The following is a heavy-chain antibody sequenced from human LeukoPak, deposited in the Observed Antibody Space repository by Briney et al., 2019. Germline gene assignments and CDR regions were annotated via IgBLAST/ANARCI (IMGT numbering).Heavy chain of an antibody. D-gene: IGHD6-6*01. CDR2: INSDGSST. V-gene: IGHV3-74*01. CDR1: GFTFSSYW. Sequence: GGSLRLSCAASGFTFSSYWMHWVRQAPGKGLVWVSRINSDGSSTSYADSVKGRSTISRDNAKNTLYLQMNSLRAEDTAVYYCARVRYSSSPGYWGQGTLVTVSS. J-gene: IGHJ4*02. CDR3: ARVRYSSSPGY.